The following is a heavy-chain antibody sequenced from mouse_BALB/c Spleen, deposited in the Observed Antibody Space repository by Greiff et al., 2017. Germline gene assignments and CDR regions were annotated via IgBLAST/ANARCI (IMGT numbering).Heavy chain of an antibody. Sequence: VQLQQPGAELVMPGASVKMSCKASGYTFTDYWMHWVKQRPGQGLEWIGAIDTSDSYTSYNQKFKGKATLTVDESSSTAYMQLSSLTSEDSAVYYGARSITTATGYAMDYWGQGTSVTVSS. D-gene: IGHD1-2*01. CDR2: IDTSDSYT. CDR3: ARSITTATGYAMDY. J-gene: IGHJ4*01. CDR1: GYTFTDYW. V-gene: IGHV1-69*01.